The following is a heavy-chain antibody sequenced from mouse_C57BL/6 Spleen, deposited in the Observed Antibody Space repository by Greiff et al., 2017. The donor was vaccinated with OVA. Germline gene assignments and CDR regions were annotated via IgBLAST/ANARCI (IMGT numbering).Heavy chain of an antibody. V-gene: IGHV1-61*01. Sequence: VQLQQPGAELVRPGSSVKLSCKASGYTFTSYWMDWVKQRPGQGLEWIGNLYPSDSETHYNQKFKDKATLTVDKSSSTAYMQLSSLTSEDSAVYYCARWGDYDGYAMDYWGQGTSVTVSS. CDR3: ARWGDYDGYAMDY. J-gene: IGHJ4*01. CDR1: GYTFTSYW. CDR2: LYPSDSET. D-gene: IGHD2-4*01.